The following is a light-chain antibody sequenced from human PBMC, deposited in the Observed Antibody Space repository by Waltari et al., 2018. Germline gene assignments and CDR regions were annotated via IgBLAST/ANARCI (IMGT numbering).Light chain of an antibody. CDR1: RSDVGGHNY. CDR3: CSYTSATTLRV. CDR2: EVT. Sequence: SALTQPASVSGSPGPSITNSCTGTRSDVGGHNYVSWYQQYPGKAPTLIIYEVTKRPSGVSDRFSGSKSVNTASLTISGLQAEDEADYHCCSYTSATTLRVFGGGTRLTV. J-gene: IGLJ7*01. V-gene: IGLV2-14*01.